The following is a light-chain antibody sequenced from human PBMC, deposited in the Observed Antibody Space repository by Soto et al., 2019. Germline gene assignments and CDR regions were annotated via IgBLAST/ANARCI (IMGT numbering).Light chain of an antibody. CDR3: QQYVNYPYT. CDR2: DAS. Sequence: DIQMTQSPSTLSPSVGDRVAITCRASQRISRWLAWYQQKPGKAPKLLIYDASSLASGVPSRFSGSGSGTEFTLTISSLQHDDFVTYYCQQYVNYPYTFGQGTKLEIK. CDR1: QRISRW. V-gene: IGKV1-5*01. J-gene: IGKJ2*01.